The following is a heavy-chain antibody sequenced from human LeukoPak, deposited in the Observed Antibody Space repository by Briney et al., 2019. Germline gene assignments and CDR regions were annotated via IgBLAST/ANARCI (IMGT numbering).Heavy chain of an antibody. J-gene: IGHJ3*02. Sequence: SETLSLTCTVSGGSISSYYWTWIRQPPGKGLEWIGYILYSGSTNYNPSLKSRLTASVDTSENQFSLKLSSVTPADTAVYYCARGNDYGDHGRAFDIWGLGTMVTVSS. CDR3: ARGNDYGDHGRAFDI. CDR1: GGSISSYY. CDR2: ILYSGST. D-gene: IGHD4-17*01. V-gene: IGHV4-59*01.